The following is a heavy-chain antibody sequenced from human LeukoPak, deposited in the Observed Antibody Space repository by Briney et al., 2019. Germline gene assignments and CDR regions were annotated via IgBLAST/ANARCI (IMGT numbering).Heavy chain of an antibody. J-gene: IGHJ4*02. D-gene: IGHD1-1*01. CDR3: AKSRSGSANWALQIFDN. V-gene: IGHV3-7*01. CDR2: IKQDGSEK. CDR1: GFTFSGYW. Sequence: GGSLRLSCAASGFTFSGYWMSWVRQAPGKGLEWVANIKQDGSEKYYVDSVKGRFTISRDNAKNSLYLQMNSLRAEDTAVYYCAKSRSGSANWALQIFDNWGQGALVTVSS.